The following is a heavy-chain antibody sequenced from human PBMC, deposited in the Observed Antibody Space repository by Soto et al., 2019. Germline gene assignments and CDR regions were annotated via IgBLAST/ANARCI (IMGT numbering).Heavy chain of an antibody. CDR1: GFTFSIYS. V-gene: IGHV3-21*01. J-gene: IGHJ4*02. CDR2: ISSSSSYI. CDR3: ARTRFYGD. D-gene: IGHD4-17*01. Sequence: RGSLVLSCASSGFTFSIYSMNWVRQAPGKGLEWVSSISSSSSYIYYADSVKGRFTISRDNDKNSLYLQMNSLRAEDTAVYYCARTRFYGDWGQGTLVTVSS.